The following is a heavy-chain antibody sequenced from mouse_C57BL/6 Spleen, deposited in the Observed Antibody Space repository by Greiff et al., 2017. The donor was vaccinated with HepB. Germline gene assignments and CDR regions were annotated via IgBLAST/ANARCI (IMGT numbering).Heavy chain of an antibody. V-gene: IGHV3-6*01. Sequence: EVQLQQSGPGLVKPSQSLSLTCSVTGYSITSGYYWNWIRQFPGNKLEWMGYISYDGSNNYNPSLKNRISITRDTSKNQFFLKLNSVTTEDTATYYCARLMITTDWFAYWGQGTLVTVSA. D-gene: IGHD2-4*01. CDR1: GYSITSGYY. J-gene: IGHJ3*01. CDR3: ARLMITTDWFAY. CDR2: ISYDGSN.